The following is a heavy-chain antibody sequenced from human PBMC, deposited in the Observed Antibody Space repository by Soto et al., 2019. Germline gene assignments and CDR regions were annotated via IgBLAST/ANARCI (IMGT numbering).Heavy chain of an antibody. V-gene: IGHV3-53*04. CDR1: GFTVSSNY. CDR3: ARDLGYSSGWPYYYYYYMDV. Sequence: GGSLRLSCAASGFTVSSNYMSWVRQAPGKGLEWVSVIYSGGSTYYADSVKGRFTISRHNSKNTLYLQMNSLRAEDTAVYYCARDLGYSSGWPYYYYYYMDVWGKGTTVTVSS. D-gene: IGHD6-19*01. CDR2: IYSGGST. J-gene: IGHJ6*03.